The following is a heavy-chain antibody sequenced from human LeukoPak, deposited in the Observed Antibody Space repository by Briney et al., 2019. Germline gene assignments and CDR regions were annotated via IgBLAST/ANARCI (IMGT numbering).Heavy chain of an antibody. CDR2: I. D-gene: IGHD6-25*01. Sequence: GRSLRLSCAASGFTFSSYSMNWVRQAPGKGLEWVYIYYADSVKGRFTISRDNAKNSLYLQMNSLRAEDTAVYYCARSLNSAAAPPYFDYWGQGTLVTVSS. CDR1: GFTFSSYS. CDR3: ARSLNSAAAPPYFDY. J-gene: IGHJ4*02. V-gene: IGHV3-21*01.